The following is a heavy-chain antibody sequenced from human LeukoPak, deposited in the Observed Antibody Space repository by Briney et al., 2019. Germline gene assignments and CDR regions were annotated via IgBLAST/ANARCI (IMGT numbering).Heavy chain of an antibody. CDR3: ARDESKGDLEWLFFDY. CDR2: IIPILGIA. CDR1: GGTFSSYA. Sequence: SVKVSCKVSGGTFSSYAIIWVRQAPGQGLEWMGRIIPILGIANYAQKFQGRVTITADKSTSTAYMELSSLRSEDTAVYYCARDESKGDLEWLFFDYWGQGTLVTVSS. J-gene: IGHJ4*02. V-gene: IGHV1-69*04. D-gene: IGHD3-3*01.